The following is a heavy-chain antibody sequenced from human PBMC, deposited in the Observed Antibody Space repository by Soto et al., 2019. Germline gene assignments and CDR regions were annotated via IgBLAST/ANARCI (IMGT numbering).Heavy chain of an antibody. D-gene: IGHD5-12*01. CDR3: ARVDPIVATTSFDY. J-gene: IGHJ4*02. V-gene: IGHV1-18*01. CDR1: GYTFTSYG. Sequence: ASVKVSCKASGYTFTSYGISWVRQAPGQGLEWMGWISAYNGNTNYAQKLQGRVTMTTDTSTSTAYKELRSLRSDDTAVYYCARVDPIVATTSFDYWGQGTLVTVSS. CDR2: ISAYNGNT.